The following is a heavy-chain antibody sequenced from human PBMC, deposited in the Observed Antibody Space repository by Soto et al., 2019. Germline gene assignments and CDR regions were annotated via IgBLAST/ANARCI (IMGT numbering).Heavy chain of an antibody. J-gene: IGHJ5*02. CDR1: GFTFSSYG. D-gene: IGHD3-3*01. Sequence: GGSLRLSCAASGFTFSSYGMHWVRQAPGKGLEWVAVISYDGSNKYYADSVKGRFTISRDNSKNTLYLQMNSLRAEDTAVYYCAKDPSITIFGVGNWFDPWGQGTLVTVSS. CDR3: AKDPSITIFGVGNWFDP. CDR2: ISYDGSNK. V-gene: IGHV3-30*18.